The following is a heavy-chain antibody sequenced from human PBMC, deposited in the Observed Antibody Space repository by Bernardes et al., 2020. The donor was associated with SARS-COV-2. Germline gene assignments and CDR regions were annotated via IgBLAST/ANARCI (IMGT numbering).Heavy chain of an antibody. Sequence: SAKVSCKASGDTFTSYALSWVRQAPGQGLEWMGRIIPRLGSTNYAQNFQGRVTITADESSSTAYMELSSLRSEDTALYYCAREPMAARPGIWFDPWGQGTLVTVSS. CDR1: GDTFTSYA. CDR3: AREPMAARPGIWFDP. J-gene: IGHJ5*02. V-gene: IGHV1-69*11. CDR2: IIPRLGST. D-gene: IGHD6-6*01.